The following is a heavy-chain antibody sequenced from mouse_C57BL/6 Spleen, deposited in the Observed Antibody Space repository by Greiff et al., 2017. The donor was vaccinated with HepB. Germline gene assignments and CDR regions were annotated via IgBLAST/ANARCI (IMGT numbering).Heavy chain of an antibody. J-gene: IGHJ3*01. CDR1: GYPFTDYE. Sequence: VQLQQSGAELVRPGASVTLSCKASGYPFTDYEMHWVKQTPVHGLEWIGAIDPETGGTAYNQKFKGKAILTADKSPSTAYMELRSLTSGVSAVYCCTRSSNYLFAYWGQGTLVTVSA. CDR2: IDPETGGT. V-gene: IGHV1-15*01. D-gene: IGHD2-5*01. CDR3: TRSSNYLFAY.